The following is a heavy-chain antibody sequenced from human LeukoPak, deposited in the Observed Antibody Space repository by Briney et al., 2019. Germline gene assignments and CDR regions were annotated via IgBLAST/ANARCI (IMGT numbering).Heavy chain of an antibody. Sequence: ASVKVSCXASGYTFTSYGISWVRQAPGQGLEWMGWISAYNGNTNYAQKLQGRVTMTTDTTTSTAYMELSSLRSEDTAVYYCAREGRDGYNYYYYYYMDVWGKGTTVTVSS. CDR3: AREGRDGYNYYYYYYMDV. V-gene: IGHV1-18*01. D-gene: IGHD5-24*01. CDR2: ISAYNGNT. J-gene: IGHJ6*03. CDR1: GYTFTSYG.